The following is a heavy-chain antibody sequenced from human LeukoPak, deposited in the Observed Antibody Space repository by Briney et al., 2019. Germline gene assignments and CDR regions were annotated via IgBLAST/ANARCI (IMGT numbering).Heavy chain of an antibody. V-gene: IGHV1-8*03. J-gene: IGHJ6*03. CDR2: MNPNSGNT. CDR3: ARARIGWNNYYYYMDV. Sequence: GASVKVSCKASGGTFSSYAISWVRQAPGQGLEWMGWMNPNSGNTGYAQKFQGRVTITRNTSISTAYMELSSLRSEDTAVYYCARARIGWNNYYYYMDVWGKGTTVTVSS. CDR1: GGTFSSYA. D-gene: IGHD1/OR15-1a*01.